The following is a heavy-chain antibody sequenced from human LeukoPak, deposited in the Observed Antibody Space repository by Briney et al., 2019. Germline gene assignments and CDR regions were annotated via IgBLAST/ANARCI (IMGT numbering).Heavy chain of an antibody. V-gene: IGHV3-53*01. CDR2: IYSGGST. D-gene: IGHD4/OR15-4a*01. J-gene: IGHJ4*02. Sequence: GGSLRLSCAASGFTVSTNYMSWVRQAPGKGLDSVSVIYSGGSTYYADSVKGRFTISRDHSKNTLYLQMNSLRAEDTAVYYCARRAGAYSHPYDYWGQGTLVTVSS. CDR1: GFTVSTNY. CDR3: ARRAGAYSHPYDY.